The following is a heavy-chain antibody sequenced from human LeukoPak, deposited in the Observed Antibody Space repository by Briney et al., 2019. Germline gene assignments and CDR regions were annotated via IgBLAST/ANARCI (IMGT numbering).Heavy chain of an antibody. CDR3: ARTQWLAPHFEY. D-gene: IGHD6-19*01. CDR1: GGSISSSAW. J-gene: IGHJ4*02. Sequence: PSEILSLTCAVSGGSISSSAWWCWVRQPPKKGLEWIGEIHRSGSTYYNPSLESRLTMSLDTSKSQFSLNLYSVTAADTAVYFCARTQWLAPHFEYWGQRTLVSVAS. V-gene: IGHV4-4*02. CDR2: IHRSGST.